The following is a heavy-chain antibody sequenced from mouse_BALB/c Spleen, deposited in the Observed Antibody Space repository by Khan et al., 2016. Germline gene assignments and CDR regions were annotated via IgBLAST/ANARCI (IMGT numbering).Heavy chain of an antibody. V-gene: IGHV1S135*01. Sequence: VQLQQSGPELMKPGASVKISCKAPGYSFTSYYMHWVKQSHGKSLEWIGYIDPFNGGTSYNQKFKGKATLTVDKSSSTAYMHLSSLTSEDSAVYDCASCTQSFYAMDYWVKEPQSPSPQ. CDR2: IDPFNGGT. CDR3: ASCTQSFYAMDY. CDR1: GYSFTSYY. J-gene: IGHJ4*01.